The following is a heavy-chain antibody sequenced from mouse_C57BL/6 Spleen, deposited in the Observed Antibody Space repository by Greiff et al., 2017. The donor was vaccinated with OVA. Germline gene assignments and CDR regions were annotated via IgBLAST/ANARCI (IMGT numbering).Heavy chain of an antibody. J-gene: IGHJ2*01. CDR1: GYTFTDYN. CDR2: INPNNGGT. Sequence: EVQLQQSGPELVKPGASVKIPCKASGYTFTDYNMDWVKQSHGKSLEWIGDINPNNGGTIYNQKFKGKATLTVDKSSSTAYMGLRSLTSEDTAVYYCARSDGGSSYVDYWGQGTTLTVSS. D-gene: IGHD1-1*01. V-gene: IGHV1-18*01. CDR3: ARSDGGSSYVDY.